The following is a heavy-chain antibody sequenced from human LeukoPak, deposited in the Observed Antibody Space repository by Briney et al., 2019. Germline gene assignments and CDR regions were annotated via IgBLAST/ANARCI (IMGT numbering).Heavy chain of an antibody. CDR2: IKHDGSGK. J-gene: IGHJ4*02. D-gene: IGHD5-24*01. V-gene: IGHV3-7*01. Sequence: GGSLRLSCEASGFSFSDYCMSWVRQAPGKGLECVANIKHDGSGKEYVDSVKGRFTISRDNAKNSVYLEMSSLRAEDTAVYYCAKWRWRQHEHDDWGQGTLVTVSS. CDR3: AKWRWRQHEHDD. CDR1: GFSFSDYC.